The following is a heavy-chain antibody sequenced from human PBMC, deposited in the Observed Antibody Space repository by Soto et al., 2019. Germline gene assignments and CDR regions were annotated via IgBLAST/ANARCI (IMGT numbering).Heavy chain of an antibody. V-gene: IGHV4-59*08. J-gene: IGHJ3*02. CDR1: GVSISSYY. D-gene: IGHD3-3*01. CDR2: THYTGRT. Sequence: QVQLQESGPGLVKPSETLSLTCTVSGVSISSYYWSWIRQPPGKGLEWIAYTHYTGRTLYDPSLTSLVPLSVDTSNNPFSLKVTSVTAADTAVYYCARHALRGGAFDIWGQGTMVTVSS. CDR3: ARHALRGGAFDI.